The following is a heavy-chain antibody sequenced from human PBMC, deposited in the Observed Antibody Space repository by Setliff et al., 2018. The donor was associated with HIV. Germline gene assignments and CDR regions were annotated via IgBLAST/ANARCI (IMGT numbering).Heavy chain of an antibody. CDR1: GVSISSGGYY. CDR2: ISSRGST. J-gene: IGHJ4*02. D-gene: IGHD3-3*02. Sequence: PSETLSLTCTVSGVSISSGGYYWNWIRQHPGKGLGWIGYISSRGSTYYNPPLKSRITMSVDTSQNQVSLKLSSVTAADTAVYFCARLEKLDDISYFDYWGQGTLVTVSS. CDR3: ARLEKLDDISYFDY. V-gene: IGHV4-31*02.